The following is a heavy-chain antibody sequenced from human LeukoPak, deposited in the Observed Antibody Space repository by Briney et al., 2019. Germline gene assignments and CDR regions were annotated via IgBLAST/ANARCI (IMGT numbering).Heavy chain of an antibody. J-gene: IGHJ4*02. D-gene: IGHD3-10*01. CDR1: GFTFSSYA. CDR2: TPYDGSNK. V-gene: IGHV3-30*02. CDR3: AKDWNYYGSGNYYDSWGY. Sequence: GGSLRLSCAASGFTFSSYAMSWVRQAPGKGLEWVSYTPYDGSNKYYADSVKGRFTIFRDNSKNTLHLQMNSLRPEDTAIYYCAKDWNYYGSGNYYDSWGYWGQGTLVTVSS.